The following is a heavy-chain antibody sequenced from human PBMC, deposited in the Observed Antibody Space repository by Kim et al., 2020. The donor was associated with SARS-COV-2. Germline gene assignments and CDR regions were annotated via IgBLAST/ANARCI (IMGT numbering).Heavy chain of an antibody. Sequence: GGSLRLSCEASGIILNSYWMNWVRQTPGKGLEWVSRINSDGSSIEYADSVKGRFTISRDNIRNTLSLQMSSLRAEDTAVYYCAREKCTVPTVFSSCMDVWGPGTTVTGSS. J-gene: IGHJ6*02. CDR3: AREKCTVPTVFSSCMDV. CDR2: INSDGSSI. V-gene: IGHV3-74*01. D-gene: IGHD2-15*01. CDR1: GIILNSYW.